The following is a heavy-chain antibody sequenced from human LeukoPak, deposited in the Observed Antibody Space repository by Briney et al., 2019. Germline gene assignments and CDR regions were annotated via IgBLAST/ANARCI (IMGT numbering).Heavy chain of an antibody. J-gene: IGHJ4*02. CDR3: ARDLVVVPAAIDY. V-gene: IGHV3-11*01. Sequence: GGSLRLSCAASGLTFSDYYMSWIRQAPGKGLEWVSYISSSGSTIYYADSVKGRFTISRDNAKNSLYLQMNSLRAEDTAVYYCARDLVVVPAAIDYWGQGTLVTVSS. CDR1: GLTFSDYY. CDR2: ISSSGSTI. D-gene: IGHD2-2*01.